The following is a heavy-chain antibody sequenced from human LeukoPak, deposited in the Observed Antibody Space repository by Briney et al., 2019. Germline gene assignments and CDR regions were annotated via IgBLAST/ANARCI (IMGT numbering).Heavy chain of an antibody. J-gene: IGHJ4*02. Sequence: GGSLRLSYAASGFTFSSYAMSWIRQAPGKGLEWVSGISGFGGNTFYPDSVRGRFTISRDNSKNTLYLQMNSLRAEDSALYYCAKDQEGSGAYPHFHSWGQGTLVSVSS. CDR3: AKDQEGSGAYPHFHS. CDR2: ISGFGGNT. D-gene: IGHD3-10*01. CDR1: GFTFSSYA. V-gene: IGHV3-23*01.